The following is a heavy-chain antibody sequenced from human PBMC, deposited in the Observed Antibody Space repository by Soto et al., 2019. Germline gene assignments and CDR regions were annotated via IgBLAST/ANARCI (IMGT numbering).Heavy chain of an antibody. V-gene: IGHV3-23*01. Sequence: GGSLRLSCAASGFTFSSYAMSWVRQAPGKGLEWVSAISGSGGSTYYADSVKGRFTISRDNSKNTLYLQMNSLRAEDTAVYYCAKGYNWNYGPQGGMDVWGQGTTVTVSS. CDR2: ISGSGGST. CDR1: GFTFSSYA. D-gene: IGHD1-7*01. J-gene: IGHJ6*02. CDR3: AKGYNWNYGPQGGMDV.